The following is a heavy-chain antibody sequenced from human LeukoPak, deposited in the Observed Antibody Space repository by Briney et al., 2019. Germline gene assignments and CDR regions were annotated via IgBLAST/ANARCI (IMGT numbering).Heavy chain of an antibody. J-gene: IGHJ6*04. D-gene: IGHD3-10*01. V-gene: IGHV3-30*04. Sequence: GGSLRLSCAASGFTFSSYAMHWVRQAPGKGLEWVAVISYDGSNKYYADSVKGRFTISRDNSKYTLYLQMNSLRAEDTAVYYCARDHYTVRGVIGGMDVWGKGTTVTVSS. CDR1: GFTFSSYA. CDR3: ARDHYTVRGVIGGMDV. CDR2: ISYDGSNK.